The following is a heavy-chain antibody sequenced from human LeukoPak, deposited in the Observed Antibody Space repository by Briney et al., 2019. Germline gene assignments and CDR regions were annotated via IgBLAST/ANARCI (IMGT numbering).Heavy chain of an antibody. CDR2: IYHSGST. V-gene: IGHV4-38-2*02. CDR1: GYSISSGYY. Sequence: SETLSLTCTVSGYSISSGYYWGWIRQPPGKGLEWIGSIYHSGSTYYNPSLKSRVTISVDTSKNQFSLKLSSVTAADTAVYYCARDRYYYGSGSSEPNYWGQGTLVTVSS. CDR3: ARDRYYYGSGSSEPNY. J-gene: IGHJ4*02. D-gene: IGHD3-10*01.